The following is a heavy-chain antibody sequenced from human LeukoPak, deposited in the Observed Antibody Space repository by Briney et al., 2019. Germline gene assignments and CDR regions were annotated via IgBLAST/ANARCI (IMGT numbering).Heavy chain of an antibody. J-gene: IGHJ6*03. CDR2: ISSDSRTI. Sequence: GGSLRLSCAVSGFSFSSNGLHWIRQAPGKGLEWLSYISSDSRTIYYADSVKGRFTISRENAKNSLYLQMNSLRAGDTAVYYCARARGACSGGSCYTGGNFYYYYYYMDVWGKGTTVTISS. CDR1: GFSFSSNG. CDR3: ARARGACSGGSCYTGGNFYYYYYYMDV. V-gene: IGHV3-48*01. D-gene: IGHD2-15*01.